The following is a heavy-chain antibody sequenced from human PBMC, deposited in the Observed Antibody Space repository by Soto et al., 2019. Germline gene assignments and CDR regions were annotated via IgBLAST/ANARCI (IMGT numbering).Heavy chain of an antibody. Sequence: GGSLRLSCAASGFTFSSYAMSWVRQAPGKGLEWVSAISGSGGSTYYADSVKGRFTISRDNSKNTLYLQMNSLRAEDTAVYYCASSLYDYIWGSLDYWGQGTRVTVSS. CDR2: ISGSGGST. J-gene: IGHJ4*02. CDR3: ASSLYDYIWGSLDY. V-gene: IGHV3-23*01. CDR1: GFTFSSYA. D-gene: IGHD3-16*01.